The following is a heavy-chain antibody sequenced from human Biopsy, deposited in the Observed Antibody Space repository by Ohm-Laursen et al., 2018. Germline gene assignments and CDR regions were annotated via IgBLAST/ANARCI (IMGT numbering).Heavy chain of an antibody. D-gene: IGHD5-18*01. CDR1: GFTFNNYG. Sequence: SLRLSRAASGFTFNNYGMQWVRQAPGKGLEWVAFIFYDGSNTYYADSVKGRFTISRDNSRDTLYLQMSSLRAEDTAVYYCAKDRYNYTPIGGFSMDVWGQGTTVTASS. CDR3: AKDRYNYTPIGGFSMDV. CDR2: IFYDGSNT. V-gene: IGHV3-30*18. J-gene: IGHJ6*02.